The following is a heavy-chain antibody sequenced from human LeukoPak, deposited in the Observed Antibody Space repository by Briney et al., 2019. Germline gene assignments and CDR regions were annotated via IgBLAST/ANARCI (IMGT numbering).Heavy chain of an antibody. CDR1: GFTFSSYA. CDR2: ISGSGGST. CDR3: AKNPSRITSPYNWFDP. Sequence: GGSLRLSCAASGFTFSSYAMSWVRQAPGKGLEWVSAISGSGGSTYYADSVKGRFTISRDNSKNTLYLQMNSLRAEDTAVYYCAKNPSRITSPYNWFDPWGQGTLLTVSS. D-gene: IGHD3-16*01. V-gene: IGHV3-23*01. J-gene: IGHJ5*02.